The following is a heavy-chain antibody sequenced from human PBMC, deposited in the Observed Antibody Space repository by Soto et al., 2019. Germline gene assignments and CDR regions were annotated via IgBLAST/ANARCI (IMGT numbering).Heavy chain of an antibody. D-gene: IGHD6-13*01. V-gene: IGHV4-39*01. CDR3: ARRRYSSSFGFFDY. CDR2: IYYSGST. Sequence: SETLSLTCTVSGGSISSSSYYWGWIRQPPGKGLEWIGSIYYSGSTYYNPSLKSRVTISVDTSKNQFSLKLSSVTAADTAVYYCARRRYSSSFGFFDYWGQGTLVTVSS. CDR1: GGSISSSSYY. J-gene: IGHJ4*02.